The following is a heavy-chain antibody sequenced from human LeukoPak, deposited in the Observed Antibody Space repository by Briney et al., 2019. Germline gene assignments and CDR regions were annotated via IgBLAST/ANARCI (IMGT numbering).Heavy chain of an antibody. Sequence: SVKVSCKASGGTFGSYTISWVRQAPGQGLEWMGRIIPILGIANYAQKFQGRVTITADKSTSTAYMELSSLRSEDTAVYYCARHKEDPRELLWGLYYFDYWGQGTLVTVSS. CDR2: IIPILGIA. D-gene: IGHD1-7*01. CDR1: GGTFGSYT. V-gene: IGHV1-69*02. CDR3: ARHKEDPRELLWGLYYFDY. J-gene: IGHJ4*02.